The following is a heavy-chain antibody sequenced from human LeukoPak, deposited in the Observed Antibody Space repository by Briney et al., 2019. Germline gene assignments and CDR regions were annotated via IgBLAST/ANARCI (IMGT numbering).Heavy chain of an antibody. D-gene: IGHD6-19*01. Sequence: PGGSLRLSCAVSGFTFRSYAMNWVRQAPGKGLEWVSGISGSGDTTYYADSVKGRFTISRDNSKNTLFLQMNSLRAEDTAVYYCANIVVTGPEALDIWGQGTMITVSS. CDR3: ANIVVTGPEALDI. J-gene: IGHJ3*02. V-gene: IGHV3-23*01. CDR2: ISGSGDTT. CDR1: GFTFRSYA.